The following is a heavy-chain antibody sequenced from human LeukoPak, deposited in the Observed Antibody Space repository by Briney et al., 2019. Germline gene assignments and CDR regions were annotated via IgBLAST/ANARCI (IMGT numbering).Heavy chain of an antibody. D-gene: IGHD3-3*01. CDR3: ARAPNYDFWSGDDRIDY. CDR2: ISGSGIST. CDR1: EFTFSSYW. V-gene: IGHV3-23*01. Sequence: PGGSLRLSCVGSEFTFSSYWMPWVRQAPGKGLEWVSGISGSGISTFNVDSVKGRFTISRDNSKNTLYLQMNNLRAEETAVYYCARAPNYDFWSGDDRIDYWGQGTLVTVSS. J-gene: IGHJ4*02.